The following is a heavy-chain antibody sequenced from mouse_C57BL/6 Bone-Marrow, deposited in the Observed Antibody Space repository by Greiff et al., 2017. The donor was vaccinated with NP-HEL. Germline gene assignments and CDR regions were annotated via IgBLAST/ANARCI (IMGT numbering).Heavy chain of an antibody. CDR2: IYPGDGDT. V-gene: IGHV1-80*01. Sequence: QVQLQQPGAELVKPGASVKISCKASGYAFSSYWMNWVKQRPGQGLEWIGQIYPGDGDTNYNGKFKGKATLTADKSSSTAYMQLSSLTSEDSAVYVYARSLYYDYDVNYFDYWGQGTTLTVSS. J-gene: IGHJ2*01. CDR3: ARSLYYDYDVNYFDY. D-gene: IGHD2-4*01. CDR1: GYAFSSYW.